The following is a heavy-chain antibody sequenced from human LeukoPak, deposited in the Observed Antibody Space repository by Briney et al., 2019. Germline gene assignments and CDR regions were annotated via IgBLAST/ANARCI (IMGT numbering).Heavy chain of an antibody. Sequence: PSETLSLTCAVYGGSFSGYYWSWIRQPPGKGLEWSGEINHSGSTNYNPSLKSRVTISVDTSKNQFSLKLSSVTAADTAVYYCARLRLVGATSYYFDYWGQGTLVTVSS. CDR2: INHSGST. J-gene: IGHJ4*02. CDR1: GGSFSGYY. CDR3: ARLRLVGATSYYFDY. D-gene: IGHD1-26*01. V-gene: IGHV4-34*01.